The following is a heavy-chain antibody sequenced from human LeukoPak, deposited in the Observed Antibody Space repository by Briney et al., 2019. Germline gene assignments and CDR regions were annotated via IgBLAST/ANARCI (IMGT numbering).Heavy chain of an antibody. Sequence: SETLSLTCTVSGGSISSYYWSWIRQPPGKGLEWIGYIYYSGSTNYNPSLKSRVTISVDTSKNQFSLKLSSVTAADTAVYYYARHDSSGYYYSYYYYGMDVWGQGTTVTVSS. CDR1: GGSISSYY. D-gene: IGHD3-22*01. CDR2: IYYSGST. V-gene: IGHV4-59*08. J-gene: IGHJ6*02. CDR3: ARHDSSGYYYSYYYYGMDV.